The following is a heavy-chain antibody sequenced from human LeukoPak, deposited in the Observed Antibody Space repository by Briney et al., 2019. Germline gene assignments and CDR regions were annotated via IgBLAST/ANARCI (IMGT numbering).Heavy chain of an antibody. V-gene: IGHV4-38-2*01. J-gene: IGHJ4*02. D-gene: IGHD3-16*02. CDR3: ARSSLYDPFDY. CDR1: GDSIIGHY. Sequence: SKTLSLTCAVSGDSIIGHYWTWVRQPPGKGLEWIGSIYHSGSTYYNPSLKSRVTISMDTSKNQFSLKLRSMTAADTAVYYCARSSLYDPFDYWGQGTLVTVSS. CDR2: IYHSGST.